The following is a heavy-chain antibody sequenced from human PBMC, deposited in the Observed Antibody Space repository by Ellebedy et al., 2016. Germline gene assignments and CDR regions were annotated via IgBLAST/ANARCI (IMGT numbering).Heavy chain of an antibody. J-gene: IGHJ5*02. D-gene: IGHD3-10*01. CDR3: AKVGPGDGYAYWFGP. CDR1: GGSISRSTYY. V-gene: IGHV4-39*07. Sequence: SETLSLTXTVSGGSISRSTYYWGWIRQPPGKGLEWIGSIYSSGSTYYSPSLKSRVSMSVDTSKNQFSLKLTSVTAADTAVYYCAKVGPGDGYAYWFGPWGQGTLVTVSS. CDR2: IYSSGST.